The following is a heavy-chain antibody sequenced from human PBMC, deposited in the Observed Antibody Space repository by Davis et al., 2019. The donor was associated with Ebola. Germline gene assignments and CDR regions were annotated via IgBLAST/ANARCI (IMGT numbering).Heavy chain of an antibody. V-gene: IGHV1-18*01. D-gene: IGHD6-6*01. CDR2: IIPIFGTA. J-gene: IGHJ4*02. CDR1: GYTFTSYA. CDR3: ARVDSSSYVDY. Sequence: ASVKVSCKASGYTFTSYAISWVRQAPGQGLEWMGGIIPIFGTANYAQKLQGRVTMTTDTSTSTAYMELRSLRSDDTAVYYCARVDSSSYVDYWGQGTLVTVSS.